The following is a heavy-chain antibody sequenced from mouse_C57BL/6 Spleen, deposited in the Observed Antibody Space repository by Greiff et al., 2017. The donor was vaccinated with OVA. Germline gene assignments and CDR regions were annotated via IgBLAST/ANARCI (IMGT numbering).Heavy chain of an antibody. V-gene: IGHV1-80*01. J-gene: IGHJ2*01. CDR3: ASLYYGSSPYYFDY. CDR1: GYAFSSYW. Sequence: QVQLQQPGAELVKPGASVKISCKASGYAFSSYWMNWVKQRPGKGLEWIGQIYPGDGDTNYNGKFKGKATLTADKSSSTAYMQLSSLTSEDSAVYFCASLYYGSSPYYFDYWGQGTTLTVSS. D-gene: IGHD1-1*01. CDR2: IYPGDGDT.